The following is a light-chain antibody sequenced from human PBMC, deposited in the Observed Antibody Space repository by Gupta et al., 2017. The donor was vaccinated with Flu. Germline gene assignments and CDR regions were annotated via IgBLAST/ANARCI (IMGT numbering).Light chain of an antibody. CDR1: KSRGDSDGNSN. V-gene: IGKV2-30*01. Sequence: FTLCLPASISCRASKSRGDSDGNSNLNWFQQRPGRSARHLMYKVSNRDSGVPDRFSGSGCGTNFSLKISRVEDDDVGVYYCRQEKHCPCTFGQGTKVEIK. J-gene: IGKJ2*02. CDR3: RQEKHCPCT. CDR2: KVS.